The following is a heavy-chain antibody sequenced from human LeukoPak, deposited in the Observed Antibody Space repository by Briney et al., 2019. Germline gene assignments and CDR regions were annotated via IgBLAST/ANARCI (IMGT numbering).Heavy chain of an antibody. CDR3: ARFIESYCSSTSCYDWFDP. D-gene: IGHD2-2*01. J-gene: IGHJ5*02. Sequence: EASVKVSCKASGYTFTSYGISWVRQAPGQGLEWMGWISAYNGNTNYAQKLQGRVTMTTDTSTSTAYVELRSLRSDDTAVYYCARFIESYCSSTSCYDWFDPWGQGTLVTVSS. CDR1: GYTFTSYG. CDR2: ISAYNGNT. V-gene: IGHV1-18*01.